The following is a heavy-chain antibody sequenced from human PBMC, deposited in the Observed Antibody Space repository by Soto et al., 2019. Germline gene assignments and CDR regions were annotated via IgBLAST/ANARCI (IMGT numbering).Heavy chain of an antibody. CDR1: GYTFSDYA. V-gene: IGHV1-18*01. J-gene: IGHJ2*01. CDR2: ISASTRNT. D-gene: IGHD2-15*01. Sequence: QVPLVQSGGEVKKPGASVKVSCQASGYTFSDYAISWVRQAPGQGLEWMGWISASTRNTDQAQNFQGRVIMTLDTSTHTAYMELRSLRSDDTAVYYCVRCYCSVGSCYACWHFDLWGRGTLVTVSS. CDR3: VRCYCSVGSCYACWHFDL.